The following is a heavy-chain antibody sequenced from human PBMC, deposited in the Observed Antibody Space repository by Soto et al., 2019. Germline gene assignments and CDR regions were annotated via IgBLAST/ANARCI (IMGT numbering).Heavy chain of an antibody. CDR1: GYRFTTSW. D-gene: IGHD3-10*01. V-gene: IGHV5-51*01. Sequence: GDSLKISCKGSGYRFTTSWIAWVRQMPGKGLEWMGIIHPADSDTTYSPSFQGQVTISADMSISTAYLRWRSLKASDTAIYYCARGISGRSDADYFDPWGQGTLVTVAS. J-gene: IGHJ5*02. CDR3: ARGISGRSDADYFDP. CDR2: IHPADSDT.